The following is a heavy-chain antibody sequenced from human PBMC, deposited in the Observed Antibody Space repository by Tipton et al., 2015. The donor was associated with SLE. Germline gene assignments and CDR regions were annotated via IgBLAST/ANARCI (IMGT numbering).Heavy chain of an antibody. Sequence: TLSLTCTVSGGSISSHYWSWIRQPPGKGLEWIGYIYYSGSTNYNPSIKSRITLSLDTSKNQFSLRLSSVTAADTAVYYCVRLRGGNYFDSWGQGTPVSVSS. V-gene: IGHV4-59*11. CDR1: GGSISSHY. D-gene: IGHD3-10*01. J-gene: IGHJ4*02. CDR2: IYYSGST. CDR3: VRLRGGNYFDS.